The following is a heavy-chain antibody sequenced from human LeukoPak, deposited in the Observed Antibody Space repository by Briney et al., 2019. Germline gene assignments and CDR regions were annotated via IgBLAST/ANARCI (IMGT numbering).Heavy chain of an antibody. CDR1: GGTFSSYA. J-gene: IGHJ4*02. CDR2: ISAYNGNT. CDR3: ARDNYYDSSGYYYG. Sequence: ASVKVSCKASGGTFSSYAISWVRQAPGQGLEWMGWISAYNGNTNYAQKLQGRVTMTTDTSTSTAYMELRSLRSDDTAVYYCARDNYYDSSGYYYGWGQGTLVTVSS. D-gene: IGHD3-22*01. V-gene: IGHV1-18*01.